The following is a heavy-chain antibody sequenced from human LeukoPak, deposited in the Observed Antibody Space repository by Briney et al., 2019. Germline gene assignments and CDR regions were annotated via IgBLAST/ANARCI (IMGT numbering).Heavy chain of an antibody. CDR3: AKLNDWSTTYNYGDY. J-gene: IGHJ4*02. CDR2: FSGSGGIT. Sequence: GGSLRLSCAASGFTFTSYAMSWVRQAPGKGLEWVSAFSGSGGITYYADSVKGRFTISRDNSKSTLYLQMNNLRAEDTAVYYCAKLNDWSTTYNYGDYWGQGTLVTVSS. CDR1: GFTFTSYA. D-gene: IGHD5-24*01. V-gene: IGHV3-23*01.